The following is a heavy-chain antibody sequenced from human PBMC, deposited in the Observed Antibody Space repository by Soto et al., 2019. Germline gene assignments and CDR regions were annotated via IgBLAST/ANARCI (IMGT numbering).Heavy chain of an antibody. CDR3: ARMAAAGWGGMDV. CDR2: IYYSGST. V-gene: IGHV4-39*01. CDR1: GGSISSSSYY. Sequence: SETLSLTCTVSGGSISSSSYYWGWIRQPPGKGLEWIGSIYYSGSTYYNPSLKSRVTISVDTSKNQFSLKLSSVTAADTAVYYCARMAAAGWGGMDVWGQGTTVTAP. D-gene: IGHD6-13*01. J-gene: IGHJ6*02.